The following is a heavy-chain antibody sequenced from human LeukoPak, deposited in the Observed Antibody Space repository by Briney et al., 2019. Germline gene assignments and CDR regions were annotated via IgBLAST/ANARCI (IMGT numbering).Heavy chain of an antibody. D-gene: IGHD2-2*01. V-gene: IGHV4-30-2*01. J-gene: IGHJ4*02. Sequence: PSQTLSLTCTVSGGSLSSGGYYWSWIRQPPGKGLEWIGYIYHSGSTYYNPSLKSRVTISVDRSKNQFSLKLSSVTAADTAVYYCARGVVVVPAAPPGIDYWGQGTLVTVSS. CDR3: ARGVVVVPAAPPGIDY. CDR1: GGSLSSGGYY. CDR2: IYHSGST.